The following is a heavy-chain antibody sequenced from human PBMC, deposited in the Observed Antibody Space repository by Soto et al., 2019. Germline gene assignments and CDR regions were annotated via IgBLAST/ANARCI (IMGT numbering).Heavy chain of an antibody. Sequence: QVQLVESGGGVVQPGRSMRLSCAASGFTFSYHAQNWVRQAPGKGLEWVGVISYDGDNKYIAEAVKGRFTISRDNSKNTVSLQMNSLRTEDTAMYFCARGTTTSAFSAMDVWGQGTTVTVSS. CDR1: GFTFSYHA. CDR2: ISYDGDNK. J-gene: IGHJ6*02. CDR3: ARGTTTSAFSAMDV. V-gene: IGHV3-30-3*01. D-gene: IGHD1-1*01.